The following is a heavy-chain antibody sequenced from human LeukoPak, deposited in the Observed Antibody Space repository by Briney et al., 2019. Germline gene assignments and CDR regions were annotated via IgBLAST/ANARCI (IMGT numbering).Heavy chain of an antibody. J-gene: IGHJ4*02. CDR2: ISYDGSKT. CDR1: GFTFSNYD. Sequence: GGSLRLSCATSGFTFSNYDMQWVRQAPGKGLEWVATISYDGSKTYYADSVKGRFTISRDTSKNTMNLQMNSLRAGDTAVYYCARDLYYYDSSGHSDYWGQGTLVAVSS. CDR3: ARDLYYYDSSGHSDY. V-gene: IGHV3-30*03. D-gene: IGHD3-22*01.